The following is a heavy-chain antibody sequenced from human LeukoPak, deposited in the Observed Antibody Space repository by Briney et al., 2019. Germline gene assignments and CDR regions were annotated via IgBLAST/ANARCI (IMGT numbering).Heavy chain of an antibody. V-gene: IGHV3-23*01. CDR3: AKLVSSSWYYFDY. Sequence: GGSLRLSCAASEFIVSSKYMSWVRQAPGKGLEWVSVISGSGGSTYYADSVKGRFTITRDNSKNTLYLQMNSLRAEDTAVYYCAKLVSSSWYYFDYWGQGTLVTVSS. CDR1: EFIVSSKY. D-gene: IGHD6-13*01. J-gene: IGHJ4*02. CDR2: ISGSGGST.